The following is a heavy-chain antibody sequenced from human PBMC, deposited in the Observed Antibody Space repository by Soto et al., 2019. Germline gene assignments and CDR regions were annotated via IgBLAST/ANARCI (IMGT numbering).Heavy chain of an antibody. D-gene: IGHD2-2*01. CDR3: ARAGYCSSTSCEGAFDI. Sequence: GASVKVSCKASGYTFTSYGISWVRQAPGQGLEWMGIINPSGGSTSYAQKFQGRVTMTRDTSTSTVYMELSSLRSEDTAVYYCARAGYCSSTSCEGAFDIWGQGTMVTVSS. CDR2: INPSGGST. J-gene: IGHJ3*02. CDR1: GYTFTSYG. V-gene: IGHV1-46*03.